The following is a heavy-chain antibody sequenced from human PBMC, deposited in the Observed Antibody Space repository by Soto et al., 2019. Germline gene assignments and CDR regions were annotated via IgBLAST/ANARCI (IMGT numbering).Heavy chain of an antibody. D-gene: IGHD5-12*01. CDR3: ARVVDGYNFPFDY. J-gene: IGHJ4*02. CDR1: GGSFSSGNYH. V-gene: IGHV4-30-4*01. CDR2: IYYSRST. Sequence: QVQLQESGPGLVKPSQTLSLTCTVSGGSFSSGNYHWSWIRQPPGKGLEWIGFIYYSRSTYYNPSLKSRVSISQDPRKNQFSLRLSPLSAADTAIYYCARVVDGYNFPFDYWGQGILVTVSS.